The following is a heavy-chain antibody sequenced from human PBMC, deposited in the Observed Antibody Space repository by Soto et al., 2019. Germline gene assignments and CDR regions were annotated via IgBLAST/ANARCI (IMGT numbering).Heavy chain of an antibody. D-gene: IGHD2-15*01. CDR1: GGSFSGYY. J-gene: IGHJ4*02. Sequence: SETLSLTCAVYGGSFSGYYWSWIRQPPGKGLEWIGEINHSGSTNYNPSLKSRVTISVDTSKNQFSLKLSSVTAADTAVYYCARGIYCSGGSCYSNFDYWGQGTLVPVSS. CDR2: INHSGST. CDR3: ARGIYCSGGSCYSNFDY. V-gene: IGHV4-34*01.